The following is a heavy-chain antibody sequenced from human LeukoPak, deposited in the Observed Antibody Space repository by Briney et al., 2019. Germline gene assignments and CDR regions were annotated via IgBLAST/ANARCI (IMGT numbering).Heavy chain of an antibody. CDR3: ARSKYRSSWFDAFDI. Sequence: GGSLRLSCAASGFTFSSYWMSWVRQAPGKGLEWVANIKQDGSEEYYVDSVRGRFTISRDNAKNSLYLQMNSLRAEDTAVYYCARSKYRSSWFDAFDIWGQGTMVTVSS. J-gene: IGHJ3*02. D-gene: IGHD6-13*01. CDR2: IKQDGSEE. V-gene: IGHV3-7*01. CDR1: GFTFSSYW.